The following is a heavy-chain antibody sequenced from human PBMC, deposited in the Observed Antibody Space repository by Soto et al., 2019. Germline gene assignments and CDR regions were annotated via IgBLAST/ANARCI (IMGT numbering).Heavy chain of an antibody. J-gene: IGHJ6*04. CDR1: RFSVYSSY. Sequence: CGSLRLACAACRFSVYSSYMSCVSKAPGKGLEWVSLIQSGGPTYYTDSVKGRFTISRDTSENTLHLQMDSLRAEDTAVYYCARVDVPCDGGRCYGVPLDVCAKGTTVTVSS. D-gene: IGHD2-15*01. V-gene: IGHV3-66*01. CDR3: ARVDVPCDGGRCYGVPLDV. CDR2: IQSGGPT.